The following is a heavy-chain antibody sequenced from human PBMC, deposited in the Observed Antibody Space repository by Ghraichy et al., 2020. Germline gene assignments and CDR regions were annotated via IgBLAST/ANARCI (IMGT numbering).Heavy chain of an antibody. J-gene: IGHJ5*02. CDR1: GFSLSTSGVG. Sequence: SGPTLVKPTQTLTLTCAFSGFSLSTSGVGVGWIRQPPGKALEWLALIYWDDDKRYSPSLKSRLTITKDTSKNQVVLTMTNMDPVDTATYYCVHSGYSYGINWFDPWGQGTLVTVSS. V-gene: IGHV2-5*02. D-gene: IGHD5-18*01. CDR3: VHSGYSYGINWFDP. CDR2: IYWDDDK.